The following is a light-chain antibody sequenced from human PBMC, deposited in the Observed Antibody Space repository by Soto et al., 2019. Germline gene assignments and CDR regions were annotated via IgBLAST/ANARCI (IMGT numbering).Light chain of an antibody. CDR2: DAS. J-gene: IGKJ5*01. V-gene: IGKV3-11*01. CDR1: QTVSTNY. Sequence: EIVLTQSPGTLSLSPVERATLSGMASQTVSTNYLAWYQQKPGQAPRLLIYDASNRATGIPARFSGSGSGTDFTLTISSLEPEDFAVYYCQQRSNWPPITFGQGTRLEIK. CDR3: QQRSNWPPIT.